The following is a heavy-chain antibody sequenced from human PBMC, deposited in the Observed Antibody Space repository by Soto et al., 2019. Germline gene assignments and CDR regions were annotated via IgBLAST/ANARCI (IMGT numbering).Heavy chain of an antibody. J-gene: IGHJ4*02. CDR1: GFTFSSSV. Sequence: TGGSLRLSCAASGFTFSSSVMIWVRQTPGRGLEWVSGLSGSGGTTYFADSVKGRFTISRDNPKNTLYLQMDSLRAEDTAVYYCAKCLILGLDSDWRRIESWGQGTQVTVSS. V-gene: IGHV3-23*01. D-gene: IGHD6-19*01. CDR2: LSGSGGTT. CDR3: AKCLILGLDSDWRRIES.